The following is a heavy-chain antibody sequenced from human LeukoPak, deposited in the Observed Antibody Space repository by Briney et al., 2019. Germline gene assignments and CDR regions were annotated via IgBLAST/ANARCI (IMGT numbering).Heavy chain of an antibody. CDR1: GFTFSTYD. Sequence: GGSLRLSCAASGFTFSTYDFHWVRQATGKGLEWVSAIGTVGDTHYPGSVKGRFTISRENAKNSVYLQMDSPRAGDTAVYYCARESNDFLTGYYDYWGQGILVTVSS. CDR2: IGTVGDT. D-gene: IGHD3-9*01. CDR3: ARESNDFLTGYYDY. J-gene: IGHJ4*02. V-gene: IGHV3-13*01.